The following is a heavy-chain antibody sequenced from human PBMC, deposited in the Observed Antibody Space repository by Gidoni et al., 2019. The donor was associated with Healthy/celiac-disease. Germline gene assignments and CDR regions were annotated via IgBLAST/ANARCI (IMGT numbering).Heavy chain of an antibody. CDR2: LSSRGTTI. V-gene: IGHV3-11*01. CDR1: GCTFSAHY. J-gene: IGHJ4*02. D-gene: IGHD3-3*01. CDR3: GRDTYYDFWSGYCDY. Sequence: QVQLVESGGGLVKPGGSRRLSCAASGCTFSAHYMSWIRQAPGKGLEWVSYLSSRGTTIYYADSVKGRFTISRDNAKNSLYLQMNSLRAEDTAVYYCGRDTYYDFWSGYCDYWGQGTLVTVSS.